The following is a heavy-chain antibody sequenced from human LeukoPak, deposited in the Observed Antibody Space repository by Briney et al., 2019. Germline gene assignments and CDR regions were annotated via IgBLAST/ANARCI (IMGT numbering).Heavy chain of an antibody. CDR1: GGSISRSSYY. V-gene: IGHV4-39*07. J-gene: IGHJ4*02. CDR3: ARGSNWKGRSKLDY. CDR2: IYYSGST. D-gene: IGHD1-20*01. Sequence: SETLSLTCSVSGGSISRSSYYWGWIRQPPGKGLEWIGSIYYSGSTYYNPSLKSRVTISVDTSKNQFSLKLSSVAAADTAVYYCARGSNWKGRSKLDYWGQGTLVTVSS.